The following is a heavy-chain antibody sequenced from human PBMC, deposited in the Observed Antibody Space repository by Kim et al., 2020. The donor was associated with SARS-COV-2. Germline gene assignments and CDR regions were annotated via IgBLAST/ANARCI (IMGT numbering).Heavy chain of an antibody. CDR2: ISGSGGST. Sequence: GGSLRLSCAASGFTFSSYAMSWVRQAPGKGLEWVSAISGSGGSTYYADSVKGRFTISRDNSKNTLYLQMNSLRAEDTAVYYCTKDRYTYYDFWSGYSYYYYDYSDVWGRGTKVTVSS. CDR1: GFTFSSYA. CDR3: TKDRYTYYDFWSGYSYYYYDYSDV. V-gene: IGHV3-23*01. J-gene: IGHJ6*03. D-gene: IGHD3-3*01.